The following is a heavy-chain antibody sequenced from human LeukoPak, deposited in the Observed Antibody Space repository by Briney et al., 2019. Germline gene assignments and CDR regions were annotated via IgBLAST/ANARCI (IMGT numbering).Heavy chain of an antibody. V-gene: IGHV4-31*03. CDR3: GRDSASSVYYDY. CDR2: IYYSGST. D-gene: IGHD3-22*01. J-gene: IGHJ4*02. Sequence: PSQTLSLTCTVSGGSISSGGYYWSWIRQHPGKGLEWIGYIYYSGSTYYNPSLKSRVTISVDTSKNQFSLKLSSVTAADTAVYYWGRDSASSVYYDYGGQETLVTVSS. CDR1: GGSISSGGYY.